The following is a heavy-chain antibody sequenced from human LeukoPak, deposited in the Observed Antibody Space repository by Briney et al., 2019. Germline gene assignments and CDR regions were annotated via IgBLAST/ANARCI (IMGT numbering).Heavy chain of an antibody. CDR1: GGSISSYY. V-gene: IGHV4-59*01. CDR3: AVQRAGTYYDYVWGSYRSTHFDY. J-gene: IGHJ4*02. Sequence: SETLSLTCTASGGSISSYYWSWIRQPPGKGLEWIGYIYYSGSTNYNPSLKSRVTISVDTSKNQFSLKLSSVTAADTAVYYCAVQRAGTYYDYVWGSYRSTHFDYRGQGTLVTVSS. CDR2: IYYSGST. D-gene: IGHD3-16*02.